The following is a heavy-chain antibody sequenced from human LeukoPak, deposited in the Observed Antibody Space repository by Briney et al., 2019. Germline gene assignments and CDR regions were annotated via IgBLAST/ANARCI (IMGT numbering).Heavy chain of an antibody. J-gene: IGHJ3*02. Sequence: SETLSLTCTVSGGSISSGSYYWSWIRQPAGKGLEWIGRIYTSGSTNYNPSLKSRVTISVDTSKNQFSLKLSSVTAADTAVYYCAREKGIVVVPLDAFDIWGQGTMVTVSS. D-gene: IGHD2-2*01. V-gene: IGHV4-61*02. CDR1: GGSISSGSYY. CDR2: IYTSGST. CDR3: AREKGIVVVPLDAFDI.